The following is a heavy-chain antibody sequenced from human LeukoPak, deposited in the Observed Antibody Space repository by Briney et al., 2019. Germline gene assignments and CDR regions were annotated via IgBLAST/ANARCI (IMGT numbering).Heavy chain of an antibody. CDR2: IWYDGSDK. D-gene: IGHD6-13*01. V-gene: IGHV3-33*01. CDR1: GFIFTENG. CDR3: ARDWPNRLTACGIWFDP. Sequence: GGYLRLYCAAYGFIFTENGMHRVRQAPGKGLEWVADIWYDGSDKYYEDSGKGSFTSSRDNSKDTVYLQMSSLRVEDTAVYFCARDWPNRLTACGIWFDPWGPGTLVTVSA. J-gene: IGHJ5*02.